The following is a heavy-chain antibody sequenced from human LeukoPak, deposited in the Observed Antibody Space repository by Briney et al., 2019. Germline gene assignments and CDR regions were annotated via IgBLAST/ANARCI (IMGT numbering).Heavy chain of an antibody. Sequence: GRSLRLSCAASGFTFSSYAIHWVRQAPGKGLEWVAVISYDGSNKYYADSVKGRFTISRDNSKNTLYLQMNSPRAEDTAVYYCARVTVIGGNYYLWYGMDVWGQGTTVTVSS. D-gene: IGHD1-26*01. CDR3: ARVTVIGGNYYLWYGMDV. J-gene: IGHJ6*02. CDR2: ISYDGSNK. CDR1: GFTFSSYA. V-gene: IGHV3-30-3*01.